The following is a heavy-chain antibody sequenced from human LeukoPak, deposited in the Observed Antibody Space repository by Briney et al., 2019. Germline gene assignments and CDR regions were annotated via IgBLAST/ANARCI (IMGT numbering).Heavy chain of an antibody. D-gene: IGHD4-11*01. CDR3: ARARGRAATVNSYYYYGMDV. CDR2: INHSGST. Sequence: SSETLSLTCAVYGGSFSGYYWSWIRQPPGKGLEWIGEINHSGSTNYNPSLKSRVTISVDTSKNQFSLKLSSVTAADTAVYYCARARGRAATVNSYYYYGMDVWGQGTTVTVSS. J-gene: IGHJ6*02. V-gene: IGHV4-34*01. CDR1: GGSFSGYY.